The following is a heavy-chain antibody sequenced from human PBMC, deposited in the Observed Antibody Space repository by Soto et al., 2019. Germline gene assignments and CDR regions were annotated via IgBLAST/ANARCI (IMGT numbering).Heavy chain of an antibody. CDR3: AKEQTPNYHDSSAYPGPFEY. Sequence: PGGSLRLSCAASGFTFSTYGMHWVRQAPGKGLEWVAIISYDGSKRYYADSVKGRFTISRDNSKNTLHLQMNTLRAEDTAMYYCAKEQTPNYHDSSAYPGPFEYWGQGIPVTVSS. D-gene: IGHD3-22*01. CDR2: ISYDGSKR. V-gene: IGHV3-30*18. J-gene: IGHJ4*02. CDR1: GFTFSTYG.